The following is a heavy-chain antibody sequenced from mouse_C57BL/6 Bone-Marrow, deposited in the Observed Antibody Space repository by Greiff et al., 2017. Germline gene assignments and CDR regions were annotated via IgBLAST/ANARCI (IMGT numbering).Heavy chain of an antibody. V-gene: IGHV5-9*01. CDR1: GFTFSSYT. Sequence: EVMLVESGGGLVKPGGSLKLSCAASGFTFSSYTMSWVRQTPEKRLQWVAAISGGGGNTSYPDSVKGRFTISRDNDKNIQYLQMRSLRSENTALYDYSRQVTTVLATKYFDVWGTGTTVTVSA. J-gene: IGHJ1*03. D-gene: IGHD1-1*01. CDR2: ISGGGGNT. CDR3: SRQVTTVLATKYFDV.